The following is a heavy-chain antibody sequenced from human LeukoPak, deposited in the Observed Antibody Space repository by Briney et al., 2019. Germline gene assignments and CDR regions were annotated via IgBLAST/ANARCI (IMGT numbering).Heavy chain of an antibody. CDR1: GFTVSSNY. J-gene: IGHJ4*02. CDR2: IYSGDST. D-gene: IGHD3-9*01. V-gene: IGHV3-53*01. Sequence: PGGSLRLSCAASGFTVSSNYMSWVRQAPGKGLEWVSVIYSGDSTYYADSVKGRFTISRDTSKNTLFLQINSLRAEDTAVYYCARLAGYFDYWGQGTLVTVSS. CDR3: ARLAGYFDY.